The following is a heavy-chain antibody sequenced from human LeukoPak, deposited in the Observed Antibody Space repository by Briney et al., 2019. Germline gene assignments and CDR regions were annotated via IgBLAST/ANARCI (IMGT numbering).Heavy chain of an antibody. J-gene: IGHJ4*02. Sequence: SVKVPCKASGGTFSSYAISWVRQAPGQGLEWMGGIIPIFGTANYAQKFQGRVTITADKSTSTAYMELSSLRSEDTAVYYCARGGYSAGSWYLFHYFDYWGQGTLVTVSS. CDR3: ARGGYSAGSWYLFHYFDY. D-gene: IGHD6-13*01. V-gene: IGHV1-69*06. CDR1: GGTFSSYA. CDR2: IIPIFGTA.